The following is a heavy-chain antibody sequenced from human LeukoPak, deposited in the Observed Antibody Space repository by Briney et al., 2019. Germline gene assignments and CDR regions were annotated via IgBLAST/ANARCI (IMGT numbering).Heavy chain of an antibody. CDR1: GGTFSSYA. Sequence: SVKVSCKASGGTFSSYAISWVRQAPGQGLEWMGGIIPIFGTANYAQKFQGRVTITADESTSTAYMELSSLRSEDTAVYYCARLRAGTSNYYYYMDVWGKGTTVTVSS. D-gene: IGHD1-7*01. CDR3: ARLRAGTSNYYYYMDV. V-gene: IGHV1-69*13. CDR2: IIPIFGTA. J-gene: IGHJ6*03.